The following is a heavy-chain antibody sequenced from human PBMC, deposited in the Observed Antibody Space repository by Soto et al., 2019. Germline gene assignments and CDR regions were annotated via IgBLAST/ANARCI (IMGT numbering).Heavy chain of an antibody. V-gene: IGHV4-31*03. CDR1: GDSISSGGYY. D-gene: IGHD3-22*01. CDR3: ARDPRYDSSGYYDP. Sequence: SVTLSLTCTVSGDSISSGGYYWSWIRQPPGKGLEWIGYIYSSGSTYYNPSLKSRVTISVDTSKNQFSLKLSSVTAADTAVYYCARDPRYDSSGYYDPWGQGTLVTVSS. CDR2: IYSSGST. J-gene: IGHJ5*02.